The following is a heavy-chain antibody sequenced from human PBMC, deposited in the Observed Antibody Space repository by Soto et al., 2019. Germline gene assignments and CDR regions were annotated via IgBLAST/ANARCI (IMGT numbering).Heavy chain of an antibody. D-gene: IGHD3-22*01. Sequence: GGSLRLSCAASGFTFSSYWMHWVRQAPGKGLVWVPRINSDGSSTSYADSVKGRFTISRDNAKNTLYLQMNSLRAEDTAVYYCARLYDSSGYYFPHYYYYYGMDVWGQGTTVTVSS. J-gene: IGHJ6*02. V-gene: IGHV3-74*01. CDR3: ARLYDSSGYYFPHYYYYYGMDV. CDR1: GFTFSSYW. CDR2: INSDGSST.